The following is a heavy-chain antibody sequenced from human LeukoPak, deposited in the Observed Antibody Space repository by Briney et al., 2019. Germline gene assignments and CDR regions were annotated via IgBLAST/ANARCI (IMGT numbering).Heavy chain of an antibody. J-gene: IGHJ4*02. D-gene: IGHD2-15*01. CDR2: ISGSGDYT. CDR3: VKNSHEGINFIDY. Sequence: GGSLRLSCAASGFTFSSYGMSWVRQAPGKGLEWVSSISGSGDYTYFADSVKGRFTISRDNSKNTLYLQMNSLRADDTAVYYCVKNSHEGINFIDYWGQGTLVTVSS. V-gene: IGHV3-23*01. CDR1: GFTFSSYG.